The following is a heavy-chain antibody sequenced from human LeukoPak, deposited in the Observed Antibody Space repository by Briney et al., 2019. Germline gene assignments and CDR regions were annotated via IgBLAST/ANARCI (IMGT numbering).Heavy chain of an antibody. CDR3: ATLTGTDLNMDV. V-gene: IGHV1-46*01. D-gene: IGHD3-9*01. Sequence: ASVKVSCKASGYTFMTYGITWLRQAPGQGLEWMGIINPSGGSTSYAQKFQGRVTMTRDTSTSTVYMELSSLRSEDTAVYYCATLTGTDLNMDVWGKGTTVTVSS. CDR2: INPSGGST. J-gene: IGHJ6*03. CDR1: GYTFMTYG.